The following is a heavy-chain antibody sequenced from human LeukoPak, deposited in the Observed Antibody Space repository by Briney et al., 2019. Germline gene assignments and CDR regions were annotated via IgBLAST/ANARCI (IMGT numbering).Heavy chain of an antibody. V-gene: IGHV4-34*01. Sequence: KPSETLSLTCAVYGGSFSGYYWSWIRQPPGKGLEWIGEINHSGSTNYNPSLKSRVTISVDTSKNQFSLKLSSVTAADTAVYYCARVGRKGGSYYDSYFDYWGQGTLVTVSS. CDR1: GGSFSGYY. D-gene: IGHD1-26*01. J-gene: IGHJ4*02. CDR3: ARVGRKGGSYYDSYFDY. CDR2: INHSGST.